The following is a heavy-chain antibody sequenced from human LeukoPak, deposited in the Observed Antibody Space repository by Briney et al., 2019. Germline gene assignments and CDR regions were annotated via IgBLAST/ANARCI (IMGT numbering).Heavy chain of an antibody. D-gene: IGHD3-3*01. Sequence: PGGSLRLSCAASGFTFDRHTMHWVRQPPGKGPEWVSLIGWDGTNIDYADSVKGRFTISRDNSKNFVYLQMHSLRTEDTALYYCTKDMEWGMDVWGLGTTVIVSS. CDR3: TKDMEWGMDV. V-gene: IGHV3-43*01. CDR1: GFTFDRHT. CDR2: IGWDGTNI. J-gene: IGHJ6*02.